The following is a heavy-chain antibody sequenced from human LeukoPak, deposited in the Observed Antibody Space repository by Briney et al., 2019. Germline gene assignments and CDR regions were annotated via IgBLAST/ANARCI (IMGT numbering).Heavy chain of an antibody. CDR1: GFTFSSYW. D-gene: IGHD3-9*01. J-gene: IGHJ4*02. CDR2: ISSSGRTI. Sequence: GGSLRLSCAASGFTFSSYWMSWVRQAPGNGLEWVSYISSSGRTIYHADSVKGRFTISRDNAKNSLYLQMNSLRAEDTAVYYCARGYFDWFFDYWGQGTLVTVSS. CDR3: ARGYFDWFFDY. V-gene: IGHV3-48*04.